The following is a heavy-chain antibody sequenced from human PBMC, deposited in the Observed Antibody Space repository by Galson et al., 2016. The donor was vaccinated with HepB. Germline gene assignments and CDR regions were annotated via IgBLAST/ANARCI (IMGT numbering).Heavy chain of an antibody. V-gene: IGHV3-30*18. CDR1: GFTFSKYA. D-gene: IGHD3-9*01. CDR2: ISTNGINE. CDR3: AKDQGILRHFDWLTYDAFDM. J-gene: IGHJ3*02. Sequence: SLRLSCAASGFTFSKYALHWVRQAPGKGLEWVAVISTNGINEKYEDSVKGRFTVSRDNSKNTVDLQMNSLRTEETAVYYCAKDQGILRHFDWLTYDAFDMLGQGTMVTVSS.